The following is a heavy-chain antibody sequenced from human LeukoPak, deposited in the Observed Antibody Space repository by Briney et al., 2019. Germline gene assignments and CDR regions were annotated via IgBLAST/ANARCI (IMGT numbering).Heavy chain of an antibody. CDR2: IYSGGTT. CDR3: ARSTTGTTTWDS. V-gene: IGHV3-66*01. CDR1: GFTVNTNY. J-gene: IGHJ4*02. Sequence: GGSLRPSCAASGFTVNTNYMTWVRQAPGKGLEWVSSIYSGGTTYYADSVKGRFIISRDNSKNTVYLQMNSLRAEDTAVYFCARSTTGTTTWDSWGQGTLVTVSS. D-gene: IGHD4-17*01.